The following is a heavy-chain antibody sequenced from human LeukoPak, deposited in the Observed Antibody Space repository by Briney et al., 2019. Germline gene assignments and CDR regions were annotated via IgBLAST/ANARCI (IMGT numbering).Heavy chain of an antibody. D-gene: IGHD6-13*01. Sequence: GGSLRLSCAASGFTFSTYAMSWVRQAPGKGLEWVSAISGSGGSTYYADSVKGRFTISRDDSKNTLYLQMDSLRAEDTSIYFCAKALEQETVIALDSWGQGTLVTVSS. CDR2: ISGSGGST. J-gene: IGHJ4*02. CDR1: GFTFSTYA. CDR3: AKALEQETVIALDS. V-gene: IGHV3-23*01.